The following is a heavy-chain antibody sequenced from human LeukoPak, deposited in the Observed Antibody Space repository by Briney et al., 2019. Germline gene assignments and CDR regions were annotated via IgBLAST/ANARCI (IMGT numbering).Heavy chain of an antibody. J-gene: IGHJ4*02. CDR3: AKDYGDYFLNFDY. CDR2: ITGSGSTT. D-gene: IGHD4-17*01. CDR1: GFTFSSYA. V-gene: IGHV3-23*01. Sequence: GGSLRLSCAASGFTFSSYAMSWVRQAPGKGLEWVSAITGSGSTTYYADSVKGRFIFSRDNSKNTLYLQMNSLRAEDTAVYYCAKDYGDYFLNFDYWGQGTLVTVSS.